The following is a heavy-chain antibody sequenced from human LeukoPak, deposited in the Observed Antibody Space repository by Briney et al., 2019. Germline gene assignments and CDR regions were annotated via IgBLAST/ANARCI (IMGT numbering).Heavy chain of an antibody. D-gene: IGHD3-3*01. Sequence: GGSLRLSCAASGFTFSSYWMSWVRQAPGKGLEWVAVISYDGSNKYYADSVKGRFTISRDNSKNTLYLQMNSLRAEDTAVYYCARQQYYDFWSGYYYGMDVWGQGTTVTVSS. CDR1: GFTFSSYW. V-gene: IGHV3-30-3*01. CDR2: ISYDGSNK. J-gene: IGHJ6*02. CDR3: ARQQYYDFWSGYYYGMDV.